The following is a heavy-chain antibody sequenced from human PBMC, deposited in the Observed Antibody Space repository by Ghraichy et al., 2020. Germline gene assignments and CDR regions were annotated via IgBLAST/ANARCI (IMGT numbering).Heavy chain of an antibody. J-gene: IGHJ4*02. V-gene: IGHV3-43*02. CDR1: GFTFDDYA. CDR2: ISGDGGST. CDR3: AKDMDFWSGYYLTFDY. Sequence: GESLNISCAASGFTFDDYAMHWVRQAPGKGLEWVSLISGDGGSTYYADSVKGRFTISRDNSKNSLYLQMNSLRTEDTALYYCAKDMDFWSGYYLTFDYWGQGTLVTVSS. D-gene: IGHD3-3*01.